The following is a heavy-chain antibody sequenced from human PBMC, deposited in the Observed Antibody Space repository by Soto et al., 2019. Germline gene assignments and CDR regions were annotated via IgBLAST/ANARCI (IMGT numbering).Heavy chain of an antibody. J-gene: IGHJ3*02. V-gene: IGHV3-30-3*01. CDR3: ARKTQLVRGDAFDI. D-gene: IGHD6-13*01. CDR2: ISYDGSNK. CDR1: GFTFSSYA. Sequence: GSLRLSCAASGFTFSSYAMHWVRQAPGKGLEWVAVISYDGSNKYYADSVKGRFTISRDNSKNTLYLQMNSLRAEDTAVYYCARKTQLVRGDAFDIWGQGTMVTVSS.